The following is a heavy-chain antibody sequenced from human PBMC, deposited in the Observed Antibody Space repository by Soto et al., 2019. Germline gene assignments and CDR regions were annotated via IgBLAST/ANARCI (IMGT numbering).Heavy chain of an antibody. CDR3: ARGPHNIKLELHTRNYYYYYMDV. V-gene: IGHV1-8*01. Sequence: GASVKVSCKASGYTFTSYDINWVRQATGQGLEWMGWMNPNSGNTGYAQKFQGRVTMTRNTSISTAYMELSSLRSEDTAVYYCARGPHNIKLELHTRNYYYYYMDVWGKGTTVTVSS. CDR1: GYTFTSYD. D-gene: IGHD1-7*01. CDR2: MNPNSGNT. J-gene: IGHJ6*03.